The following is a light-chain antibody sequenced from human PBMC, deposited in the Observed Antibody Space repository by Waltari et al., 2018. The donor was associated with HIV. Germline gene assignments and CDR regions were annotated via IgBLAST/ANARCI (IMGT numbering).Light chain of an antibody. CDR1: SSHIGSNT. V-gene: IGLV1-44*01. CDR2: SNN. CDR3: TAWDDGLSDPV. Sequence: QSVLTQPPSASGTPGQRVTIPCSGSSSHIGSNTVNWYQQLPGTAPKLLIYSNNQRPSGVPDRFSGSKSGTSASLDISGLQSEDEADYYCTAWDDGLSDPVFGGGTKLTVL. J-gene: IGLJ3*02.